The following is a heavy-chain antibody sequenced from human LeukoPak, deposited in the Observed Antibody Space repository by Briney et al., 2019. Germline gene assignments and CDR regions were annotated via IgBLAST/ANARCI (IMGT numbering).Heavy chain of an antibody. J-gene: IGHJ4*02. V-gene: IGHV1-2*06. Sequence: ASVKVSCKASGYTFTGYYTHWVRQAPGQGLEWMGRINPNSGGTNYAQKFQGRVTMTRDTSISTAYMELSRLRSDDTAVYYCARVHFSRYYYDSSGYYPFDYWGQGTLVTVSS. CDR2: INPNSGGT. D-gene: IGHD3-22*01. CDR3: ARVHFSRYYYDSSGYYPFDY. CDR1: GYTFTGYY.